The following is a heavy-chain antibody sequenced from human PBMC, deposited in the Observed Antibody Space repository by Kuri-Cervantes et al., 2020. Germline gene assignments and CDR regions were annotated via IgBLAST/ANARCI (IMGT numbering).Heavy chain of an antibody. V-gene: IGHV1-3*01. J-gene: IGHJ5*02. CDR3: TRGAPWAVARNWFDP. CDR1: GGTFSRYA. CDR2: INAANGDT. Sequence: ASVKVSCKAFGGTFSRYAISWVRQAPGQGLEWMGWINAANGDTQYSQNFQGRVTITRDTSATTAYMELSSLRSEDTAVYYCTRGAPWAVARNWFDPWGQGTLVTVSS. D-gene: IGHD6-19*01.